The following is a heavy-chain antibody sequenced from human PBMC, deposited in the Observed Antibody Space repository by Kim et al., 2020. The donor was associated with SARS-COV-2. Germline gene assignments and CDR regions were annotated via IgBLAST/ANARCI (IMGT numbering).Heavy chain of an antibody. CDR1: GFTFSSYA. Sequence: GGSLRLSCAASGFTFSSYAMHWVRQAPGKGLEWVAVISYDGSNKYYADSVKGRFTISRDNSKNTLYLQMNSLRAEDTDVYYCARDEDSSGADAFDIWG. J-gene: IGHJ3*02. CDR3: ARDEDSSGADAFDI. D-gene: IGHD3-22*01. CDR2: ISYDGSNK. V-gene: IGHV3-30*04.